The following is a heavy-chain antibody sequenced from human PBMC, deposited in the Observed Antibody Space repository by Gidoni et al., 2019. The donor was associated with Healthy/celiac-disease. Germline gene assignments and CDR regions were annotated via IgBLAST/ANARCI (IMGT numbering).Heavy chain of an antibody. Sequence: QVQLQESGPGLVKPSETLSLTCTVPGGSISSYYWSWIRQPPGKGLAWIGYIYYSGSTNYNPSLKSRVTISVDTSKNQFSLKLSSVTAADTAVYYCARVGSGSYFYYYYYGMDVWGQGTTVTVSS. V-gene: IGHV4-59*01. J-gene: IGHJ6*02. CDR1: GGSISSYY. CDR2: IYYSGST. D-gene: IGHD3-10*01. CDR3: ARVGSGSYFYYYYYGMDV.